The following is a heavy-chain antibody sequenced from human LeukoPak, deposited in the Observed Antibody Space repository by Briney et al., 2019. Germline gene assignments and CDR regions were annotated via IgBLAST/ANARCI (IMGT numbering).Heavy chain of an antibody. Sequence: ASVKVSCKAYGYTFMSHGISWVRQAPGQGLEWMGWISGSSSNTNYAQRLQGRVTMTTDTSTTTAYMELRSLRSDDTAEYYCARATGTWGHDGFDIWGQGTMVTVSS. CDR3: ARATGTWGHDGFDI. J-gene: IGHJ3*02. V-gene: IGHV1-18*01. CDR1: GYTFMSHG. CDR2: ISGSSSNT. D-gene: IGHD3-16*01.